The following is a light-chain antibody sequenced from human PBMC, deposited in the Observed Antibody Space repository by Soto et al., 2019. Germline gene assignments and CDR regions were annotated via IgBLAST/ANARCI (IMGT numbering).Light chain of an antibody. CDR1: ESFEQSDGIAS. V-gene: IGKV2-30*02. CDR2: KFS. J-gene: IGKJ5*01. Sequence: TQSPLDIPILLCRPGHSSCSSFESFEQSDGIASFSWFQQRPGRSPRRLIYKFSNRDSGVPARFSGRGSGTDFALNISSVQAEDVGVYYCMQETHWKITFGHGTKLDIK. CDR3: MQETHWKIT.